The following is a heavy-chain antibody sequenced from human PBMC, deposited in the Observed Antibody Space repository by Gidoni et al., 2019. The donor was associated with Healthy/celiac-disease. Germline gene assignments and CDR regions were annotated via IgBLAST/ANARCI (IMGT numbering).Heavy chain of an antibody. D-gene: IGHD3-3*01. CDR3: ARVEITIFGVGRLDY. Sequence: QLQLQESGPGLVKPSETLSLTCTVPGRSISSSSYYWGWIRQPPGKGLEWIGSIYYSGSTYYNPSLKSRVTISVDTSKNQFSLKLSSVTAADTAVYYCARVEITIFGVGRLDYWGQGTLVTVSS. CDR1: GRSISSSSYY. V-gene: IGHV4-39*01. J-gene: IGHJ4*02. CDR2: IYYSGST.